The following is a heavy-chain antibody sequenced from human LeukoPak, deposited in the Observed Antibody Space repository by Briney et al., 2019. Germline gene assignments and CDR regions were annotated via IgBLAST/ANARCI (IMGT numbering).Heavy chain of an antibody. Sequence: SQTLSLTCTVSGGSISGHHWTWIRRPPGTGLEWIGYFYDSGDFNYNPSLKSRVTIWMDMSNKRFSLTMSSVTAADTAMYYCARLLRPGGRKGDAFDIWGQGTLVTVSS. CDR2: FYDSGDF. CDR1: GGSISGHH. V-gene: IGHV4-59*08. CDR3: ARLLRPGGRKGDAFDI. J-gene: IGHJ3*02. D-gene: IGHD1-26*01.